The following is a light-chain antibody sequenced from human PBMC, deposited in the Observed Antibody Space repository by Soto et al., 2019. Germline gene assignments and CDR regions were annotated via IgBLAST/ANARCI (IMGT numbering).Light chain of an antibody. Sequence: EIVLTQSPGTLTFSAGERATLSFRASQSVSSSYLAWYQQKPGQAPRLLIYGASSRATGIPDRFSGSGSGTDFTLTISRLEPEDFAVYYCQQYGSSLTWTFGQGTKVDIK. CDR3: QQYGSSLTWT. J-gene: IGKJ1*01. V-gene: IGKV3-20*01. CDR1: QSVSSSY. CDR2: GAS.